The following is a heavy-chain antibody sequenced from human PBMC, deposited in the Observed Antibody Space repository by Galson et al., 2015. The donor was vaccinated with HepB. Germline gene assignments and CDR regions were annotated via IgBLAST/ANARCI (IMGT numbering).Heavy chain of an antibody. CDR3: TRASRYDYSDYWRAPAPQHYYYYYMDV. V-gene: IGHV3-49*03. CDR2: IRSKVYGGTT. D-gene: IGHD4-11*01. Sequence: SLRLSCAPSGFAFGDYAMSWFRQAPGKGLEWVGFIRSKVYGGTTEYAASVKGRFTISRDDSKRIAYLQMDSLRAEDTGLYYCTRASRYDYSDYWRAPAPQHYYYYYMDVWGKGTTVTVSS. CDR1: GFAFGDYA. J-gene: IGHJ6*03.